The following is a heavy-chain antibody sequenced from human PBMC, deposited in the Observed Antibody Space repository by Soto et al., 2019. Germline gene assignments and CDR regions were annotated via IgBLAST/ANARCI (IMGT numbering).Heavy chain of an antibody. D-gene: IGHD3-22*01. Sequence: GSLRLSCAASGFTFSSYGMHWVRQAPGKGLEWVAVISYDGSNKYYADSVKGRFTISRDNPKNTLYLQMNSLRAEDTAVYYCAKEWYYYDSSGSIVGYWGQGTLVTVSS. CDR3: AKEWYYYDSSGSIVGY. CDR1: GFTFSSYG. V-gene: IGHV3-30*18. J-gene: IGHJ4*02. CDR2: ISYDGSNK.